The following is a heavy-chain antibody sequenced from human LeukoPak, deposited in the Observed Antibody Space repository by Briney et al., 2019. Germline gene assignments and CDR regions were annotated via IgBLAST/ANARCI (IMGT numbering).Heavy chain of an antibody. V-gene: IGHV3-48*03. Sequence: PGGSLRLSCAASGFTFSSYNIHWVRQAPGKGLEWVSSISTSGGMIYDADSVKGRFTISRDNSKNALYLQLSSLRAEDTAVYYCATQYRAYYFDNWGQGTLVTVSS. J-gene: IGHJ4*02. CDR1: GFTFSSYN. D-gene: IGHD1-14*01. CDR2: ISTSGGMI. CDR3: ATQYRAYYFDN.